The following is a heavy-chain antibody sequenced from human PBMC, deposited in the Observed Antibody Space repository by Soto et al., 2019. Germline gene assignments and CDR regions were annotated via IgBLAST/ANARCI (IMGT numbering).Heavy chain of an antibody. CDR3: AIEMYYDILTGYSFGHYFDY. J-gene: IGHJ4*02. V-gene: IGHV1-69*13. CDR2: IIPIFGTA. CDR1: GGTFSSYA. D-gene: IGHD3-9*01. Sequence: GASVKVSCKASGGTFSSYAISWVRQAPGQGIEWMGGIIPIFGTANYAQKIQGRVTITADESTSTAYMELSSLRSEETAVYYFAIEMYYDILTGYSFGHYFDYWGQGTLVTVSS.